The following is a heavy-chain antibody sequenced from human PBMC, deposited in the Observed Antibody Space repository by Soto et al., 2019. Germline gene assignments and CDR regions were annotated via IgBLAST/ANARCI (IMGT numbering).Heavy chain of an antibody. J-gene: IGHJ5*02. CDR1: GDSVSSNSAA. CDR2: TYYRSKWYN. Sequence: SETLSLTCAISGDSVSSNSAAWNWIRQSPSRGLEWLGRTYYRSKWYNDYAVSVKSRITINPDTSKNQFSLQLNSVTPEDTAVYYCARDRKRSVVAARPGWFDPWGQGTLVTVSS. V-gene: IGHV6-1*01. D-gene: IGHD6-6*01. CDR3: ARDRKRSVVAARPGWFDP.